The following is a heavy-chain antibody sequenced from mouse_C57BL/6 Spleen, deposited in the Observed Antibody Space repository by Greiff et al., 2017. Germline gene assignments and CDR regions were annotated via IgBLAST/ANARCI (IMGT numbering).Heavy chain of an antibody. V-gene: IGHV1-64*01. D-gene: IGHD1-1*01. CDR1: GYTFTSYW. J-gene: IGHJ4*01. CDR3: ARNYYGSSYEGAMDY. CDR2: IHPNSGST. Sequence: VQLQQPGAELVKPGASVKLSCKASGYTFTSYWMHWVKQRPGQGLEWIGMIHPNSGSTNYNEKFKSKATLTVDKSSSTAYMQRSSLTSEDSAVYYCARNYYGSSYEGAMDYWGQGTSVTVSS.